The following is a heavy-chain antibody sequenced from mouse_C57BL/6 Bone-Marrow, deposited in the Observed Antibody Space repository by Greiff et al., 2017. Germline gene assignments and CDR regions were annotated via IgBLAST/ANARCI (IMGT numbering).Heavy chain of an antibody. Sequence: QVQLQQPGAELVKPGASVKLSCKASGYTFTSYWMQWVKQRPGQGLEWIGEIDPSDSYTNYNQKFKGKATLTVDTSSSTAYMQLSSLTSEDSAVYYWASWVYAMDYWGQGTSVTVSS. D-gene: IGHD4-1*01. CDR2: IDPSDSYT. CDR3: ASWVYAMDY. V-gene: IGHV1-50*01. J-gene: IGHJ4*01. CDR1: GYTFTSYW.